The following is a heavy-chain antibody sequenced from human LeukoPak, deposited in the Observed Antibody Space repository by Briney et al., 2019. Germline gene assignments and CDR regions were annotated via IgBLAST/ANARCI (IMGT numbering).Heavy chain of an antibody. V-gene: IGHV3-7*03. CDR1: GFIFSSYW. CDR2: IKQDGSEK. CDR3: ARAMDY. Sequence: GGSLRLSCAASGFIFSSYWMHWVRQAPGKGLEWVANIKQDGSEKYYVDSVKGRFTISRDNAKNSLYLQMNSLRAEDTAVYYRARAMDYWGQGILVTVSS. J-gene: IGHJ4*02.